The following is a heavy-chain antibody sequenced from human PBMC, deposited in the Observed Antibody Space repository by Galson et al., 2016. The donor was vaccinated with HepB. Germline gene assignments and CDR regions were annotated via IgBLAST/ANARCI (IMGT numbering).Heavy chain of an antibody. CDR2: ISYDGSNK. J-gene: IGHJ6*02. V-gene: IGHV3-30*18. Sequence: LRLSCAASGFTFSRYDMHWVRQAPGKGLDWVAVISYDGSNKCYADSVKGRFTISRDNSKNTLYLQMNSLRGEDTPVYYCAKGAYIYGSGDYYGMDVWGQGTTVTVSS. CDR1: GFTFSRYD. CDR3: AKGAYIYGSGDYYGMDV. D-gene: IGHD5-18*01.